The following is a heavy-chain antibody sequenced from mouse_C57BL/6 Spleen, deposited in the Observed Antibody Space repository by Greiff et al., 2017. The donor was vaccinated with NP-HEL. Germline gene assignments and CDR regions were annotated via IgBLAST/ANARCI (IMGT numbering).Heavy chain of an antibody. CDR1: GYTFTSYW. J-gene: IGHJ1*03. CDR3: ARRDSNYWYFDV. CDR2: IDPSDSYT. D-gene: IGHD2-5*01. Sequence: QVQLKESGAELVRPGTSVKLSCKASGYTFTSYWMHWVKQRPGQGLEWIGVIDPSDSYTNYNQKFKGKATLTVDTSSSTAYMQLSSLTSEDSAVYYCARRDSNYWYFDVWGTGTTVTVSS. V-gene: IGHV1-59*01.